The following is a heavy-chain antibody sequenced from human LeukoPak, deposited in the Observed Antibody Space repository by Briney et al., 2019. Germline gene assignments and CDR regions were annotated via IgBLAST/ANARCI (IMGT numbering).Heavy chain of an antibody. CDR1: WFTVSYNN. CDR2: IYSGGST. J-gene: IGHJ3*02. CDR3: ASPGLELLAGFAFDI. Sequence: GGSLRPSFAAAWFTVSYNNNSWGRQAPGKGQEVGSVIYSGGSTYYADSVKGRFTISRDSSKNTLYLQMNSLRAEDTAVYYCASPGLELLAGFAFDIWGQGTMVTVSS. V-gene: IGHV3-53*01. D-gene: IGHD1-7*01.